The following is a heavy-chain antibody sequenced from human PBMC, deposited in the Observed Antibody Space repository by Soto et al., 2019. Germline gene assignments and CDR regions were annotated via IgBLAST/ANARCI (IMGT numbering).Heavy chain of an antibody. J-gene: IGHJ5*02. V-gene: IGHV1-3*01. CDR2: INAGNGNT. CDR1: GYTFTSYA. D-gene: IGHD2-15*01. Sequence: GASVKVSCKASGYTFTSYAMHWVRQAPGQRLEWMGWINAGNGNTKYSQKFQGRVTITRDTSASTAYMELSSLRSEDTAVYYCARTPPQDIVVVVAATTGLDPWGQGTLVTVSS. CDR3: ARTPPQDIVVVVAATTGLDP.